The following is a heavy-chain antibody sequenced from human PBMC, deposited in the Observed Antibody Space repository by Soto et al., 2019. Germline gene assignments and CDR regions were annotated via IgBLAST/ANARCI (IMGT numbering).Heavy chain of an antibody. CDR2: IYYSGST. CDR3: ARDSSVTGTTAKIDAFDI. CDR1: GGSISSGGYY. J-gene: IGHJ3*02. V-gene: IGHV4-31*03. D-gene: IGHD1-7*01. Sequence: SETLSLTCTVSGGSISSGGYYWSWIRQHPGKGLEWIGYIYYSGSTYYNPSLKSRVTISVDTSKNQFSLKLSSVTAADTAVYYCARDSSVTGTTAKIDAFDIWGQGTMVTVSS.